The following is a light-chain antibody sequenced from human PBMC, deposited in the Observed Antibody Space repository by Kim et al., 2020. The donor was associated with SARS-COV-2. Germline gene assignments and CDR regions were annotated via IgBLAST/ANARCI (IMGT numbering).Light chain of an antibody. J-gene: IGLJ3*02. Sequence: RQTATLTCTGNSNNVGNQGAAWLQQHQGHPPKLLSYANHNRPSGISERFSASRSGNTASLTITGLQPEDEADYYCSTWDRSLSAWVFGGGTQLTVL. CDR1: SNNVGNQG. V-gene: IGLV10-54*04. CDR2: ANH. CDR3: STWDRSLSAWV.